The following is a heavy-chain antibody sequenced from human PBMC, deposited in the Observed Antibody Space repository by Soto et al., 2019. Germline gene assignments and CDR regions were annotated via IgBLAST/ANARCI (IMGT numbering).Heavy chain of an antibody. Sequence: EVPLVESGGDLVQTGGSLRLSCAAYGFTFSDFWMSWVRQAPGKGLDWVANIKHDGSEKYYVDSVAGRFTISRDNTNESLYLQMNSLRAEDTDVYYGARGGSWGPDFWGQGTLVTVSS. D-gene: IGHD2-15*01. CDR3: ARGGSWGPDF. CDR1: GFTFSDFW. J-gene: IGHJ4*02. V-gene: IGHV3-7*01. CDR2: IKHDGSEK.